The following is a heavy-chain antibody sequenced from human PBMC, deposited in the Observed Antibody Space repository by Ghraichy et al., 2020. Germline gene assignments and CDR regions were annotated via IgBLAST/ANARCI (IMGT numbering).Heavy chain of an antibody. V-gene: IGHV3-23*01. D-gene: IGHD2-21*01. J-gene: IGHJ4*02. CDR3: ARLSESASDH. CDR1: GFTFSTYA. Sequence: GESLNISCAASGFTFSTYAMIWVRQAPAKGLEWVSAINSNGAITFYADPVKGRFTISKDNSRKMLYLQMNSLRADDTAVYYCARLSESASDHWGQGTLVTVSS. CDR2: INSNGAIT.